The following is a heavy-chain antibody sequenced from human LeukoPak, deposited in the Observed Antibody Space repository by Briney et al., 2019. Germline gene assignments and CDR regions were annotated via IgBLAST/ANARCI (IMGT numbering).Heavy chain of an antibody. D-gene: IGHD3-16*01. V-gene: IGHV3-7*03. CDR3: ARGMGELEFYYYYGMDV. CDR1: GFTFSSYW. Sequence: GGSLRLSCAASGFTFSSYWMGWVRQAPGKGLEWVANIKQDGSEKYYVDSVKGRFTISRDNAKNSLYLQMNSLRAEDTAVYYCARGMGELEFYYYYGMDVWGKGTTVTVSS. CDR2: IKQDGSEK. J-gene: IGHJ6*04.